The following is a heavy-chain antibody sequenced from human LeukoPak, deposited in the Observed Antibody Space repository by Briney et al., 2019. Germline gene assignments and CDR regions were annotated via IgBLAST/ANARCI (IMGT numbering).Heavy chain of an antibody. D-gene: IGHD4-17*01. Sequence: SETLSLTCTVSGASISSYYWSWIRQPPGKGLEWIGYIYYSGSTNYNPSLKSRVTISVDTSKNQFSLRLRSVTAADTAIYYCARVRSMTTVDYWGQGTLVAVSS. V-gene: IGHV4-59*01. J-gene: IGHJ4*02. CDR1: GASISSYY. CDR3: ARVRSMTTVDY. CDR2: IYYSGST.